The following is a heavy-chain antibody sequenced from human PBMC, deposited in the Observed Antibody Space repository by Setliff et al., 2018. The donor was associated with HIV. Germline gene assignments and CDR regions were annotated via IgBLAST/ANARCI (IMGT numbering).Heavy chain of an antibody. D-gene: IGHD5-18*01. CDR2: IKQDGSEK. Sequence: PGGSLRLSCAASGFTFSTYWMSWVRQAPGKGLEWVANIKQDGSEKNYMDSVKGRFTISRDNAKNSLYLQMNSLRAEDTAVYYCTRDKGYAFDIWGQGTMVTVSS. CDR3: TRDKGYAFDI. V-gene: IGHV3-7*05. J-gene: IGHJ3*02. CDR1: GFTFSTYW.